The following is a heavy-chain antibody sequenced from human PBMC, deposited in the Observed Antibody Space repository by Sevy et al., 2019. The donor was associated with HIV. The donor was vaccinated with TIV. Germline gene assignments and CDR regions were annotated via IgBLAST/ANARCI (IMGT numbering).Heavy chain of an antibody. CDR3: ARSREGLMFDAFDI. V-gene: IGHV5-51*01. CDR2: IFTGNSDA. J-gene: IGHJ3*02. D-gene: IGHD2-8*01. CDR1: GYSFDGYW. Sequence: GESLKISCTASGYSFDGYWIGWVRQRPGKGLEYMGIIFTGNSDARVSPSFQGQVTISADKSTSTDYLHWSSLRASDTAMYYCARSREGLMFDAFDIWGQGTMVTVSS.